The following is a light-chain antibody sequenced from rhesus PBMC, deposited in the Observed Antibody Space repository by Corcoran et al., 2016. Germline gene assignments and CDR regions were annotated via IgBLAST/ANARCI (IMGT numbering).Light chain of an antibody. CDR3: QQSNTFQFT. J-gene: IGKJ3*01. V-gene: IGKV1-38*01. CDR2: DES. Sequence: DIQLTQSPSSLSASVGDRVTITCRASQGISSYLAWYQQKSGKAPKLLLFDESSLQSGVPSRFSGSGSGIAFTVTISRLQPEDFSTYYCQQSNTFQFTFGPGTKLDIK. CDR1: QGISSY.